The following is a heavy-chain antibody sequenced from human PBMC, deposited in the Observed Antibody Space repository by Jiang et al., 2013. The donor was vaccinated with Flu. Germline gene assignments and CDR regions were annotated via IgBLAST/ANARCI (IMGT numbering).Heavy chain of an antibody. D-gene: IGHD6-25*01. Sequence: GIIYPGDSDTRYSPSFQGQVTISADKSISTAYLQWSSLRASDTAMYYCARQAGPFDIWGQGTMVTVSS. CDR2: IYPGDSDT. CDR3: ARQAGPFDI. V-gene: IGHV5-51*01. J-gene: IGHJ3*02.